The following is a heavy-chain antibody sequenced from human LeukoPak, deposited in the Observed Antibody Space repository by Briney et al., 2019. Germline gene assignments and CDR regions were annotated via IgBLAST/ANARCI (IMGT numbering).Heavy chain of an antibody. CDR1: GFTFSSYG. V-gene: IGHV3-33*06. J-gene: IGHJ4*02. D-gene: IGHD1-26*01. CDR3: AKPSGSYPGSVDY. CDR2: IWYDGSNK. Sequence: PGGSLRLFCAASGFTFSSYGMHWVRQAPGKGLEWVAVIWYDGSNKYYADSVKGRFTISRDNSKNTLYLQMNSLRAEDTAVYYCAKPSGSYPGSVDYWGQGTLVTVSS.